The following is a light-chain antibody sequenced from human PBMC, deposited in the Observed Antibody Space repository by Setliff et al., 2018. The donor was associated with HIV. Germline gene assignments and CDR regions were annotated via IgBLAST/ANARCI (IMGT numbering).Light chain of an antibody. CDR1: SSDVGGYNY. Sequence: QSALTRPASVSGSPGQSITISCTGTSSDVGGYNYVSWYQQHPGKAPKLMIYEVSNRPSGVSNRFSGSKSGNTASLTISGLQAEDEADYYCSSYTSSSTPWVFGGGTKVNVL. J-gene: IGLJ3*02. V-gene: IGLV2-14*01. CDR3: SSYTSSSTPWV. CDR2: EVS.